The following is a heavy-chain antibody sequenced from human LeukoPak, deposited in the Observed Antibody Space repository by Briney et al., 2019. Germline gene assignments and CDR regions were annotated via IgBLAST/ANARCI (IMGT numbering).Heavy chain of an antibody. V-gene: IGHV3-30*04. CDR1: GFTFSSYA. J-gene: IGHJ3*02. CDR3: AKDYGGSSGRAFDI. CDR2: ISYDGSNK. D-gene: IGHD4-23*01. Sequence: GGSLRLSCAASGFTFSSYAMHWVRQAPGKGLEWVAVISYDGSNKYYADSVKGRFTISRDNSKNTLYLQMNSLRAEDTAVYYCAKDYGGSSGRAFDIWGQGTMVTVSS.